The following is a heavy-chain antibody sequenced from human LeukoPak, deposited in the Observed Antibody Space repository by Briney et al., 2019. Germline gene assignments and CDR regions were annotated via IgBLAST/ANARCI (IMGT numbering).Heavy chain of an antibody. Sequence: ASVKVSCKASGGTFSSYAISWVRQAPGQGLEWMGGIIPIFGIANYAQKFQGRVTITADKSTSTAYMELSSLRSEDTAVYYCASGVYDSSGYSDFDYWGQGTLVTVSS. CDR3: ASGVYDSSGYSDFDY. D-gene: IGHD3-22*01. J-gene: IGHJ4*02. V-gene: IGHV1-69*10. CDR2: IIPIFGIA. CDR1: GGTFSSYA.